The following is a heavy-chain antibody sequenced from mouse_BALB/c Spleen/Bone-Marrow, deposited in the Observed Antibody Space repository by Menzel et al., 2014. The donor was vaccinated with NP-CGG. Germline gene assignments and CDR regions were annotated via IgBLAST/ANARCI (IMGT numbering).Heavy chain of an antibody. D-gene: IGHD3-2*02. CDR2: ISSGGSST. CDR1: GFTFSSYG. V-gene: IGHV5-6*02. CDR3: TRRPLQANSYFDC. J-gene: IGHJ2*01. Sequence: EVKLVESGGDLVKPGGSLKLSCVASGFTFSSYGMSWVRQTPDKRLEWVATISSGGSSTYYPASVKGRFTISRDNAKSTLYQQMSSLNSEDTAMYYCTRRPLQANSYFDCWGQGTTLTVSS.